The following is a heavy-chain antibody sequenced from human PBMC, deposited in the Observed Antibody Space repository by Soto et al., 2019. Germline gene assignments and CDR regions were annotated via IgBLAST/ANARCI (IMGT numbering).Heavy chain of an antibody. CDR2: FYYNRRT. Sequence: QVQLQESGPGLVKPSETLSLTCDVSGGSIRGSYWSWIRQPPGKGLQWIGYFYYNRRTDYNPSLKSRVTISVDASKSLFSLKLTAVTAADTAVYYCARAIYSRRDAWGKGTTVTVSS. CDR1: GGSIRGSY. D-gene: IGHD4-4*01. V-gene: IGHV4-59*01. J-gene: IGHJ6*04. CDR3: ARAIYSRRDA.